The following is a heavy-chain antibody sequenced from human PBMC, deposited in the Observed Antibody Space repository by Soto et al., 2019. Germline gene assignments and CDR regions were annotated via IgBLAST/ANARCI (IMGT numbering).Heavy chain of an antibody. CDR1: GFTFSSYS. V-gene: IGHV3-21*01. CDR2: ISTGSSYI. D-gene: IGHD4-17*01. Sequence: GSLRLSCAASGFTFSSYSMNWVRQAPGKGLEWVSFISTGSSYIYYADSVKGRFTISRDNAKNSLYLQMNSLRADDTAVYYCARDSVYGGNTTPFDYWGQGTLVTVSS. CDR3: ARDSVYGGNTTPFDY. J-gene: IGHJ4*02.